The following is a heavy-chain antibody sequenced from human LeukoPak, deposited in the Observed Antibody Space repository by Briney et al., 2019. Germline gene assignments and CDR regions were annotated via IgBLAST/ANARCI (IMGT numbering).Heavy chain of an antibody. J-gene: IGHJ4*02. CDR1: GFIFSSYT. V-gene: IGHV3-48*01. D-gene: IGHD6-13*01. Sequence: GGSLRLSCAASGFIFSSYTMNWVRQAPGKGLEWVSYISNSGSALNYADSVKDRCTISRDNAKNSLYLQMNSLRAEDTAVYYCARPAPGTYYTFDYWGPGTLVTVSS. CDR3: ARPAPGTYYTFDY. CDR2: ISNSGSAL.